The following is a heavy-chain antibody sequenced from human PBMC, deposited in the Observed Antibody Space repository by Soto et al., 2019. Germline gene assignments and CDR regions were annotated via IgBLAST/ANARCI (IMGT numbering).Heavy chain of an antibody. CDR1: GGSISSGGYY. D-gene: IGHD3-10*01. Sequence: QVQLQESGPGPMKPSQTLSLTCTVSGGSISSGGYYWSWIRQHPGKGLEWIGYIYYSGSTYYNPSLKSRVTISVDTSKNQFSLKLSSVTAADTAVYYCATYGSGTYKPTTFDYWGQGTLVTVSS. CDR2: IYYSGST. CDR3: ATYGSGTYKPTTFDY. V-gene: IGHV4-31*03. J-gene: IGHJ4*02.